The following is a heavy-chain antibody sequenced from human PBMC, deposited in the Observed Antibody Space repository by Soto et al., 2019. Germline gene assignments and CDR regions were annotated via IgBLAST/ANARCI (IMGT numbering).Heavy chain of an antibody. CDR2: IYYSGST. V-gene: IGHV4-59*08. J-gene: IGHJ6*03. D-gene: IGHD3-10*01. Sequence: SETLSLTCTVAGGSISSYYWSWIRQPPGKGLEWIGYIYYSGSTNYNPSLKSRVTISVDTSKNQFSLELSSVTAADTAVYYCARLLYYYGSGSALGALGDYYYYMDVWGKGTTVTVSS. CDR1: GGSISSYY. CDR3: ARLLYYYGSGSALGALGDYYYYMDV.